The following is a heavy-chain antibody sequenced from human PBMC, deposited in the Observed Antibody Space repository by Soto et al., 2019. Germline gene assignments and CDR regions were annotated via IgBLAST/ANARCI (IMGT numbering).Heavy chain of an antibody. J-gene: IGHJ4*02. Sequence: EVQLLESGGGLVQPGGSLRLACAASGFTFSSYAMSWVRQAPGKGLEWVSAISGSGGSTYYADSVKGRFTISRDNSKNTLYLQMNSLRAEDTAVYYCAKDRRLGMVTLLDYWGQGTLVTVSS. V-gene: IGHV3-23*01. CDR1: GFTFSSYA. CDR3: AKDRRLGMVTLLDY. CDR2: ISGSGGST. D-gene: IGHD5-18*01.